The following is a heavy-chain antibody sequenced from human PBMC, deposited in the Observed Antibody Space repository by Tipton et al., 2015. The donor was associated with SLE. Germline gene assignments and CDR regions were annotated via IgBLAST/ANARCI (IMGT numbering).Heavy chain of an antibody. CDR2: IYYSGST. D-gene: IGHD5-18*01. V-gene: IGHV4-59*01. CDR1: GGSISSYY. J-gene: IGHJ6*03. CDR3: ARDSTPGRGYSYGLYMDV. Sequence: GLVKPSETLSLTCTVSGGSISSYYWSWIRQPPGKGLEWIGYIYYSGSTNYNPSLKSRVTISVDTSKNQFSLKLSSVTAADTAVYYCARDSTPGRGYSYGLYMDVWGKGTTVTVSS.